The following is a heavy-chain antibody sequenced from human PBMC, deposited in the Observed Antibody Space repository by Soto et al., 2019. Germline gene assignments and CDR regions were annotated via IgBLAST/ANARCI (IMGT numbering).Heavy chain of an antibody. D-gene: IGHD1-26*01. V-gene: IGHV4-59*01. CDR1: SISTYY. Sequence: QVQLQESGPGLVKPSETLSLTCTVDSISTYYWNWIRQPPGKGLEWIGYIYYMGRTNYNSSLKSRVTISIDTSKNQFSLKLSSVTAADTAIYYCARDAVGATHFDYWGQGAPVTVSS. J-gene: IGHJ4*02. CDR3: ARDAVGATHFDY. CDR2: IYYMGRT.